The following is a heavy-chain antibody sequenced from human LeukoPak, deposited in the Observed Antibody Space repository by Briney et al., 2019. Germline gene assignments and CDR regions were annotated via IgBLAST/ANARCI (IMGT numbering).Heavy chain of an antibody. CDR1: AFTFNSFA. J-gene: IGHJ4*02. CDR2: MSYDGENE. Sequence: GGSLRLSCAASAFTFNSFAMHRVRLAPGKGLEWVAAMSYDGENEFYADSVRGRFTISRDNSENTLHLQLDSLRAEDTAVFYCARARCSSTDCPPDYWGQGTLVTVSS. D-gene: IGHD2-2*01. CDR3: ARARCSSTDCPPDY. V-gene: IGHV3-30*08.